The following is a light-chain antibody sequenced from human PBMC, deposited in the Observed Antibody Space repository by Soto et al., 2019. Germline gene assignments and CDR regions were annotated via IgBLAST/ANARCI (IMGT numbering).Light chain of an antibody. Sequence: EIVLTQSPGTLSLSPGERATLSCRASQSVSSSYLAWYQQKPGQAPRLLIYGASSRATGIPDRFSGSGSGTDFTLTISRLEPEDFAVYYCQPYGSTFGGGTKV. CDR1: QSVSSSY. CDR3: QPYGST. J-gene: IGKJ4*01. V-gene: IGKV3-20*01. CDR2: GAS.